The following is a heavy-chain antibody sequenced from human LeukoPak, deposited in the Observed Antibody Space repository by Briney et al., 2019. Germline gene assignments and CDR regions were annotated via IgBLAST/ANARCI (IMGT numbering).Heavy chain of an antibody. J-gene: IGHJ3*02. D-gene: IGHD7-27*01. CDR2: ISGSGGST. CDR3: AKQANWGWGSAFDI. CDR1: GFTFSSYG. Sequence: GGSLRLSCAASGFTFSSYGMSWVRQAPGKGLEWVPTISGSGGSTYYADSVKGRFTISRDNSKNTLYLQMNSLRAEDTAVYYCAKQANWGWGSAFDIWGQGTMATVSS. V-gene: IGHV3-23*01.